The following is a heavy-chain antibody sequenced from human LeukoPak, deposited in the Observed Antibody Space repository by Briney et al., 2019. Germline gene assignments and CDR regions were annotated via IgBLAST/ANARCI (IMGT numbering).Heavy chain of an antibody. D-gene: IGHD6-13*01. CDR3: AREYSSSWYAWFDP. CDR2: ISAYNGNT. J-gene: IGHJ5*02. V-gene: IGHV1-18*01. CDR1: GYTFTSYG. Sequence: ASVKVSCKASGYTFTSYGISWVRQAPGRGLEWMGWISAYNGNTNYAQKLQGRVTMTTDTSTSTAYMELRSLRSDDTAVYYCAREYSSSWYAWFDPWGQGTLVTVSS.